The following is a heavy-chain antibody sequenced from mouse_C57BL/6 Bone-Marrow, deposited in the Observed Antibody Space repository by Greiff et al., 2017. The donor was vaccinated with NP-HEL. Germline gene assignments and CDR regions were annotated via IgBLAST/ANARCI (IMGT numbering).Heavy chain of an antibody. V-gene: IGHV1-59*01. CDR1: GYTFTSYW. CDR2: IDPSDSYT. CDR3: ARISFRLARDY. Sequence: QVQLQQPGAELVRPGTSVKLSCKASGYTFTSYWMHWVKQRPGQGLEWIGVIDPSDSYTNYNQKFKGKATLTVDTSSSTAYMQLSSLTSDDSAVYYCARISFRLARDYWGRGTSVTVSS. J-gene: IGHJ4*01. D-gene: IGHD1-1*01.